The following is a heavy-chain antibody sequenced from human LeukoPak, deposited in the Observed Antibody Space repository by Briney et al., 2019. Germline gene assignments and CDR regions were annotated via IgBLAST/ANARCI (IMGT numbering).Heavy chain of an antibody. CDR1: GVTFSSYG. Sequence: GGSLRLSCAASGVTFSSYGMHWVRQAPGKGLEWVAVISNDGSNKHYADSVKGRFTISRDNSKNTLYLQMNSLRAEDTAVYYCEGDSIPDWGQGTLVTVSS. J-gene: IGHJ4*02. CDR3: EGDSIPD. V-gene: IGHV3-30*03. D-gene: IGHD2/OR15-2a*01. CDR2: ISNDGSNK.